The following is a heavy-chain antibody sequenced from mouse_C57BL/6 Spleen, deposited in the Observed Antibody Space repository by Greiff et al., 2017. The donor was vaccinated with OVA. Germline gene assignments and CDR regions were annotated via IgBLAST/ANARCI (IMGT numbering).Heavy chain of an antibody. V-gene: IGHV1-7*01. CDR1: GYTFTSYW. CDR2: VSPVSGYT. D-gene: IGHD3-2*02. Sequence: QVQLKQSGAELAKPGASVKLSCKASGYTFTSYWMHWVKKRHGQGMEWIGYVSPVSGYTKYNQKYKNKATMTADKTSSTSDMQLSSLTYDDSAVYYCARGSAGYAMDYWGQGTSVTVSS. CDR3: ARGSAGYAMDY. J-gene: IGHJ4*01.